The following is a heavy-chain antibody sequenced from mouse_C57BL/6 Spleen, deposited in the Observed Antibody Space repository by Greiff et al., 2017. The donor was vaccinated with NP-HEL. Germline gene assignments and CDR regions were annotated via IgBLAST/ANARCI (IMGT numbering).Heavy chain of an antibody. D-gene: IGHD1-1*01. CDR1: GYTFTGYW. Sequence: QVQLKQSGAELMKPGASVKLSCKATGYTFTGYWIEWVKQRPGHGLEWIGEILPGSGSTNYNEKFKGKATFTADTSSNTAYMQLSSLTTEDSAIYYCARFPFITTVVARYFDVWGTGTTVTVSS. CDR3: ARFPFITTVVARYFDV. J-gene: IGHJ1*03. V-gene: IGHV1-9*01. CDR2: ILPGSGST.